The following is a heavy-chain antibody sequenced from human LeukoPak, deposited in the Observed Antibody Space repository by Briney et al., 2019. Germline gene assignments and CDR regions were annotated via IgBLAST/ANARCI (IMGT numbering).Heavy chain of an antibody. Sequence: GGSLRLSCAAPGITFSSFGRHWLRQAPGKGLEWVAFIWYDGSNKYYADSVKGRFTISRDNSKNTLYLQMNSLRVEDTAVYYCARDGTVTAGPFDPWGRGTLVTVSS. CDR3: ARDGTVTAGPFDP. J-gene: IGHJ5*02. CDR2: IWYDGSNK. D-gene: IGHD4-11*01. V-gene: IGHV3-33*01. CDR1: GITFSSFG.